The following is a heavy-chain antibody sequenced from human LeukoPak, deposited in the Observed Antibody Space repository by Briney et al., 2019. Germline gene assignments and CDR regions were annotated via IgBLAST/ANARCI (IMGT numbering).Heavy chain of an antibody. J-gene: IGHJ4*02. Sequence: GGSLRLSCAASGFTFSSYGMHWVRQAPGKGLEWVAVISYDGSNKYYADSVKGRFTISRDNSKNTLYLQMNSLRAEDTAVYYCAKGRGFRPPPYCGGDCYTDYWGQGTLVTVSS. CDR1: GFTFSSYG. V-gene: IGHV3-30*18. D-gene: IGHD2-21*01. CDR2: ISYDGSNK. CDR3: AKGRGFRPPPYCGGDCYTDY.